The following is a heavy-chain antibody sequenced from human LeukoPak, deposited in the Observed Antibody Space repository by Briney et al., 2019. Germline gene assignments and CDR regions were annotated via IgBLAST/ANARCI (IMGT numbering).Heavy chain of an antibody. Sequence: SETLSLTCTVSGGSISSYYWSWIRQPAGKGLEWIGRIYTSGSTDYNPSLKSRVTMSVDTSKNQFSLKLSSVTAADTAVYYCAKEGSSSYYESVDYWGQGTLVTVSS. J-gene: IGHJ4*02. CDR3: AKEGSSSYYESVDY. D-gene: IGHD2-2*01. CDR2: IYTSGST. V-gene: IGHV4-4*07. CDR1: GGSISSYY.